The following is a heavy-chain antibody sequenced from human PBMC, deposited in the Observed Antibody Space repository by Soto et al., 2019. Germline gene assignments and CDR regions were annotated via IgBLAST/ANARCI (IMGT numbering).Heavy chain of an antibody. CDR1: CGSISRYY. J-gene: IGHJ6*02. CDR3: ASSPLGDFWSGSSYYYYGMDV. V-gene: IGHV4-4*07. CDR2: IYTSGST. D-gene: IGHD3-3*01. Sequence: PSETLARTCTFSCGSISRYYWSWIRHPAGNGLYLIGRIYTSGSTNYNPSLKSRVTMSVDTSKNQFSLKLSSVTAADTAVYYCASSPLGDFWSGSSYYYYGMDVWGQGTTVTVSS.